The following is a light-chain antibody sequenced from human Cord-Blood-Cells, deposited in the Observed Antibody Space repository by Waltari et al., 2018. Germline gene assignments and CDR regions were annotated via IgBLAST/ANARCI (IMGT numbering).Light chain of an antibody. CDR3: CSYAGSSTV. V-gene: IGLV2-23*01. CDR2: EGS. Sequence: QSALTQPASVSGSPGQSITLSCTGTSSDLGRYNLVSWYQQHPGKAPKLMIYEGSKRPSGVSNRFSGSKSGNTASLTISGLQAEDEADYYCCSYAGSSTVFGGGTKLTVL. J-gene: IGLJ2*01. CDR1: SSDLGRYNL.